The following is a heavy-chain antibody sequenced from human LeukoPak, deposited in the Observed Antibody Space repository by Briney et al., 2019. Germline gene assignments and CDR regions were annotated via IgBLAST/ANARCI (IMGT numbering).Heavy chain of an antibody. J-gene: IGHJ4*02. CDR1: GGSISSSNW. Sequence: ASGTLSLTCAVSGGSISSSNWWSWVRQPPGKGLEWIGEIYHSGSTNYNPSLKSRVTISVDKSKNQFSLKLSSVTAADTAVYYCARDGYGAKLEGFFDYWGQGTLVTVSS. CDR3: ARDGYGAKLEGFFDY. D-gene: IGHD4-17*01. V-gene: IGHV4-4*02. CDR2: IYHSGST.